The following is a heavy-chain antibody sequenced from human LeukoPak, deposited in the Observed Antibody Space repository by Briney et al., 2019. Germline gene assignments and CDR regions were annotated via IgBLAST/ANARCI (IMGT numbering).Heavy chain of an antibody. CDR1: GGSISSYY. CDR3: ARARGMATRNGYYFDY. V-gene: IGHV4-4*07. Sequence: SETLSLTCTVSGGSISSYYWSWIRQPAGKGLEWIGRIYTSGSTNYNPSLKSRVTMSVGTSKNQFSLKLSSVTAADTAVYYCARARGMATRNGYYFDYWGQGTLVTVSS. D-gene: IGHD5-24*01. CDR2: IYTSGST. J-gene: IGHJ4*02.